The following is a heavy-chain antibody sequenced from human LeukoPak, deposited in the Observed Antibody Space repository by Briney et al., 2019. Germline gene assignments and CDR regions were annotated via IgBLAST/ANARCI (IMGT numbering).Heavy chain of an antibody. Sequence: GGSLRLSCAASGFTVSSNYMSWVRQAPGKGLEWVSVIYSGGSTYYADSVKGRFTISRDNSKNTLYLQMNSLRAEDTAVYYCAKAESKTTAYFDYWGQGTLVTVSS. D-gene: IGHD4-11*01. CDR2: IYSGGST. J-gene: IGHJ4*02. CDR1: GFTVSSNY. CDR3: AKAESKTTAYFDY. V-gene: IGHV3-53*01.